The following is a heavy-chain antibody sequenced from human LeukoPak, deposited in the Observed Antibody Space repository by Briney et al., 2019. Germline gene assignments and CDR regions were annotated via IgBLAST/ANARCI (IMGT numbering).Heavy chain of an antibody. V-gene: IGHV3-21*01. Sequence: PGGSLRLSCVASGFTFNNYSMNWVRQAPGKGLEWVSSISGSSTYIYHADSVKGRFTISRDNAKNSLYLQMNSLRAEDTAVYYCARDSGIYRTIDYWGQGTLVTVSS. CDR2: ISGSSTYI. D-gene: IGHD1-26*01. CDR1: GFTFNNYS. J-gene: IGHJ4*02. CDR3: ARDSGIYRTIDY.